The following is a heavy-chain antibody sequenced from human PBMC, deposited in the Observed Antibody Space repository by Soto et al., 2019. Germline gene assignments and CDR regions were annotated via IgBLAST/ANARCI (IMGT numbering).Heavy chain of an antibody. CDR1: GFKFSNYG. Sequence: QVQLVESGGGVVQPGTSLRLSCAASGFKFSNYGIHWVRQAPGKGLEWVSVISYDGSNKYYADSVKGRFAISRDNSKNTLYLQMNSLRAEDTAVYYCAKSHPITVISLDYWGQGILVTVSS. CDR3: AKSHPITVISLDY. J-gene: IGHJ4*02. D-gene: IGHD3-16*02. V-gene: IGHV3-30*18. CDR2: ISYDGSNK.